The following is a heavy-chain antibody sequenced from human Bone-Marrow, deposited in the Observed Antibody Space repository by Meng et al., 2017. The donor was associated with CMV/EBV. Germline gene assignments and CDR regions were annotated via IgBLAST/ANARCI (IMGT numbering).Heavy chain of an antibody. CDR2: INTDGSIT. D-gene: IGHD1-26*01. CDR1: GFTFSTSW. J-gene: IGHJ6*02. CDR3: ASDTGGDMDV. V-gene: IGHV3-74*01. Sequence: GGSLRLSCAVSGFTFSTSWIHWVRQAPGKGPVWVSIINTDGSITRYVDSVKGRFTISRDNAKNTLFLQMNSLRADDTAVYYCASDTGGDMDVWGQGTTVTVSS.